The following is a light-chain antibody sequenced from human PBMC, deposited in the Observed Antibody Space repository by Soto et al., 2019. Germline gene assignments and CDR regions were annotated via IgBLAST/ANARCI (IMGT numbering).Light chain of an antibody. V-gene: IGLV1-51*01. CDR2: DSN. J-gene: IGLJ1*01. CDR3: GAWDGSLELYL. CDR1: RCNIGNNY. Sequence: QSVLTQPPSLSAAPGQTVTISCSGSRCNIGNNYVSWYQQFPGAAPKLLIYDSNKRPSGIPERFSASKSGTSATLGITGLRTGDEADYYCGAWDGSLELYLFGTGTKVTVL.